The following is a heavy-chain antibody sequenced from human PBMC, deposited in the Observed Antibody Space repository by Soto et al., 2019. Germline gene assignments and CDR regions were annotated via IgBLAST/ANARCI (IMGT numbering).Heavy chain of an antibody. CDR1: GFTVSSNY. CDR2: IYSGGST. CDR3: AREHLAYCGGDCFTDHSFDR. J-gene: IGHJ3*01. Sequence: HPGGSLSLSCAASGFTVSSNYMSWVRQAPGKGPEWVSVIYSGGSTYYADSVKGRFTISRDNSKNTLYLQMNSLRAEDTAVYYCAREHLAYCGGDCFTDHSFDRWGQGTMVTV. D-gene: IGHD2-21*02. V-gene: IGHV3-53*01.